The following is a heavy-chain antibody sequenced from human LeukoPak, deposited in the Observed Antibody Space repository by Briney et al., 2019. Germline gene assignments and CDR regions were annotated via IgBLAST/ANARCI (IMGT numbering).Heavy chain of an antibody. V-gene: IGHV4-59*01. CDR3: ARSMVTTSPDWIDP. CDR2: IYYSGST. J-gene: IGHJ5*02. D-gene: IGHD4/OR15-4a*01. CDR1: GXSITSYY. Sequence: PSETLSLTCTVSGXSITSYYWSWLRQPPGKGLEWIGYIYYSGSTNYNPSLKSRVTISIGTSKNQFSLKLSSVTAADTAVYYCARSMVTTSPDWIDPWGQGTLVTVSS.